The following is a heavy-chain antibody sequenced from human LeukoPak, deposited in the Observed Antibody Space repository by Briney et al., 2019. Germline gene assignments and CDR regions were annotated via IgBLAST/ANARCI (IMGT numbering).Heavy chain of an antibody. CDR2: GYHTGST. J-gene: IGHJ4*02. D-gene: IGHD3-10*01. V-gene: IGHV4-38-2*02. Sequence: PSETLSLTCAVSGYSISRGSYWGWIRQPPGKGLEWIGSGYHTGSTFYNPSLKSRVSISVDTSKNQFSLKLSSVTAADTAVYYCARESTSGLPAVGFDFWGQGTLVTVSS. CDR1: GYSISRGSY. CDR3: ARESTSGLPAVGFDF.